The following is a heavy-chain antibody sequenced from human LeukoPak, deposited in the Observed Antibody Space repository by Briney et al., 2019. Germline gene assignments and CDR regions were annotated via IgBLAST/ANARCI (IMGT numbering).Heavy chain of an antibody. J-gene: IGHJ4*02. V-gene: IGHV1-3*01. CDR2: INAGNGNT. D-gene: IGHD1-26*01. Sequence: GASVKVSCMASGYTFTSYAMHWVRQAPGQRLEWMGWINAGNGNTKHSQKFQDRVTITWDTSASSAYMELSSLRSEDTAVYYCAREGTYSGSYPLDYWGQGTLVTVSS. CDR1: GYTFTSYA. CDR3: AREGTYSGSYPLDY.